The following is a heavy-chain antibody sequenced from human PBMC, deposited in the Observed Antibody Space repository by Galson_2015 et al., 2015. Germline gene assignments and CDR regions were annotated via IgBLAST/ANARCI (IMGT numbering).Heavy chain of an antibody. J-gene: IGHJ3*02. D-gene: IGHD6-19*01. Sequence: SLRLSCAASGFTFSSYAMSWVRQAPGKGLEWVSAISGSGGSTYYADSVKGRFTISRDNSKNTLYLQMNSLRSEDTAVYYCARTQKQWLGAFDIWGQGTMVTVSS. CDR1: GFTFSSYA. CDR2: ISGSGGST. V-gene: IGHV3-23*01. CDR3: ARTQKQWLGAFDI.